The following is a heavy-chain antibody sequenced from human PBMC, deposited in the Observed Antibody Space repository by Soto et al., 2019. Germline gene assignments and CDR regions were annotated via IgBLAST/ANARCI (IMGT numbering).Heavy chain of an antibody. V-gene: IGHV1-3*01. J-gene: IGHJ4*02. CDR1: GYTFTTYA. CDR3: ARGSISAYVELDY. Sequence: QVPLVQSGAEGKKPGASVKVSCKASGYTFTTYAIHWVRQAPVQRLEWMGWINAGNGNTKYSQKFQGRVTILRDTSASTGYMELSSLRSEDTAVYYCARGSISAYVELDYWGQGTLVTVSS. CDR2: INAGNGNT. D-gene: IGHD6-6*01.